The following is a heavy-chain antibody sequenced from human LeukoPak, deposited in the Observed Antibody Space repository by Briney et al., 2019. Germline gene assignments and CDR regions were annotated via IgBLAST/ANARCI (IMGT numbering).Heavy chain of an antibody. CDR1: GGSISSYY. CDR2: IYTSGST. J-gene: IGHJ4*02. V-gene: IGHV4-4*07. D-gene: IGHD3-3*01. CDR3: AGTYYDFWSGYRELYYFDY. Sequence: PSETLSLTCTVSGGSISSYYWSWIRQPAGEGLEWIGRIYTSGSTNYNPSLKSRVTMSVDTSKNQFSLKLSSVTAADTAVYYCAGTYYDFWSGYRELYYFDYWGQGTLVTVSS.